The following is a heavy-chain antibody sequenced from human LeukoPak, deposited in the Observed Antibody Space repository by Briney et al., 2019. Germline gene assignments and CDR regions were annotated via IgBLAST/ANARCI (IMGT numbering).Heavy chain of an antibody. Sequence: GGSLRLSCAASGFTFSNYWMGWVRQAPGEGLEWAANIKQDGSEKYYVDSVKGRFTISRDNAKNSLYLQMNSLRAEDTAVYYCARGGAFDYWGQGTLVTVSS. CDR3: ARGGAFDY. J-gene: IGHJ4*02. CDR1: GFTFSNYW. D-gene: IGHD3-10*01. CDR2: IKQDGSEK. V-gene: IGHV3-7*01.